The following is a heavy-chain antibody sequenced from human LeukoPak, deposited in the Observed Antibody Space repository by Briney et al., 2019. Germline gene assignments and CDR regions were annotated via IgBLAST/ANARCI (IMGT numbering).Heavy chain of an antibody. J-gene: IGHJ4*02. CDR1: GGSISSGGYY. V-gene: IGHV4-31*03. CDR3: ARKSSRYSPFDY. Sequence: PSETLSLTCTVSGGSISSGGYYWSWIRQHPGKSLEWIGYIYYSGSTYYNPSLKSRVTISVDTSKNQFSLKLSSVTAADTAVYYCARKSSRYSPFDYWGQGTLVTVSS. D-gene: IGHD5-12*01. CDR2: IYYSGST.